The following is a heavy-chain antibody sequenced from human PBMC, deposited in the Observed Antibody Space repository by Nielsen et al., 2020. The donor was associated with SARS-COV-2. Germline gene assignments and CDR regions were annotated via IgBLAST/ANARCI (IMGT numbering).Heavy chain of an antibody. J-gene: IGHJ6*02. D-gene: IGHD2-15*01. Sequence: WIRQPPGKGLEWIGYIYYSGSTNYNPSLKSRVTISVDTSKNQFSLKLSSVTAADTAVYYCARDQGVVGVAATYYYYYGMDVWGQGTTVTVSS. CDR3: ARDQGVVGVAATYYYYYGMDV. CDR2: IYYSGST. V-gene: IGHV4-59*01.